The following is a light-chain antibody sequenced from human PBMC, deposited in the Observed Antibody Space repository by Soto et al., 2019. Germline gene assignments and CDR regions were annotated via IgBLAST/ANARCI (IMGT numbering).Light chain of an antibody. CDR3: QQYKDYVYT. CDR2: DVS. Sequence: DIQMTQFPSTLSASVGDRVTITCRASQDIDVSLAWFQQRPGEAPKLLISDVSTLERGVPSRFSGSGSATEFTLTISGLQPDDFATYYCQQYKDYVYTFGQGTKVDIK. V-gene: IGKV1-5*01. J-gene: IGKJ2*01. CDR1: QDIDVS.